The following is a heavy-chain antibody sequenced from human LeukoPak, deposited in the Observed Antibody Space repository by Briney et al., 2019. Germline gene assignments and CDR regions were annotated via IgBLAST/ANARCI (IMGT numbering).Heavy chain of an antibody. J-gene: IGHJ6*03. CDR1: GGTFSSYA. CDR3: ARARQAKPVTYYYYMDV. CDR2: IIPIFGTA. Sequence: PVKVSCKASGGTFSSYAISWMRQAPGQGLEWMGGIIPIFGTANYAQKFQGRVTITTDESTSTAYMELSSLRSEDTAVYYCARARQAKPVTYYYYMDVWGKGTTVTVSS. D-gene: IGHD4-23*01. V-gene: IGHV1-69*05.